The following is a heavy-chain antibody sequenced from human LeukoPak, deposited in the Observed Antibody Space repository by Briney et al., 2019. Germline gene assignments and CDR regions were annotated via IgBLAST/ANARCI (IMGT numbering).Heavy chain of an antibody. J-gene: IGHJ6*02. CDR3: ARDPTPRYCSGGSCYTHYGMDV. CDR2: ISSSSSYI. CDR1: GFTFSSYT. D-gene: IGHD2-15*01. V-gene: IGHV3-21*01. Sequence: GGSLRLSCAASGFTFSSYTMNWVRQAPGKGLEWVSSISSSSSYIYYADSVKGRLTISRDNAKNSLYLQMNSLRAEDTAVYYCARDPTPRYCSGGSCYTHYGMDVWGQGTTVTVYS.